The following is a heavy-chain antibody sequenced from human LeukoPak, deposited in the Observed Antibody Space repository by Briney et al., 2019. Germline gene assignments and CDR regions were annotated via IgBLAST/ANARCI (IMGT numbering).Heavy chain of an antibody. Sequence: SETLSLTCTVSGYSISSGYYWGWIRQPPGKGLEWIGSIYHSGSTYYNPSLKSRVTISVDTSKNQFSLKLSSVTAADTAVYYCARGGDYGRGNYYYYMDVWGKGITVTVSS. CDR3: ARGGDYGRGNYYYYMDV. CDR2: IYHSGST. CDR1: GYSISSGYY. V-gene: IGHV4-38-2*02. D-gene: IGHD4/OR15-4a*01. J-gene: IGHJ6*03.